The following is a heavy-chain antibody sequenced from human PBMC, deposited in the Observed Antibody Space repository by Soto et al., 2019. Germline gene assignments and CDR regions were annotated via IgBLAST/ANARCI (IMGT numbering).Heavy chain of an antibody. CDR1: GFPFTTYG. CDR3: VGGQYYFDY. D-gene: IGHD3-10*01. J-gene: IGHJ4*02. V-gene: IGHV3-30*03. Sequence: QVQLVESVGGVVQPGRSLRLYCAASGFPFTTYGMHWVRECPGKGLEWVAVISYDGSNRYYADSVKGRFTISRDNSKNTLYLQMNDLRPEDTALYYCVGGQYYFDYRGQGTLVTVSS. CDR2: ISYDGSNR.